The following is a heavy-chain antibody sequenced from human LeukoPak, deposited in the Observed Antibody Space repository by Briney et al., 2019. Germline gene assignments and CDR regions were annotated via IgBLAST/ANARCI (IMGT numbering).Heavy chain of an antibody. CDR1: GGTFSSYA. Sequence: EASVKVSCKASGGTFSSYAISWVRQAPGQGLEWMGGIIPIFGTANYAQKFQGRVTITADESTSTAYMELSSLRSEDTAVYYCARDHSSGDGGFPTDYWGQGTLVTVSS. J-gene: IGHJ4*02. V-gene: IGHV1-69*13. CDR2: IIPIFGTA. D-gene: IGHD4-17*01. CDR3: ARDHSSGDGGFPTDY.